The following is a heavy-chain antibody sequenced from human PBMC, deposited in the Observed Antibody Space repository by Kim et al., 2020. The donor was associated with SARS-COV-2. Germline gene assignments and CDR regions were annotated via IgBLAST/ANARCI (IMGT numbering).Heavy chain of an antibody. V-gene: IGHV4-34*01. J-gene: IGHJ5*02. Sequence: SETLSLTCAVYGGSFSGYYWSWIRQPPGKGLEWIGEINHSGSTNYNPSLKSRVTISVDTSKNQFSLKLSSVTAADTAVYYCARVLALWFGELSWFDPWGQGTLVTVSS. CDR1: GGSFSGYY. CDR2: INHSGST. CDR3: ARVLALWFGELSWFDP. D-gene: IGHD3-10*01.